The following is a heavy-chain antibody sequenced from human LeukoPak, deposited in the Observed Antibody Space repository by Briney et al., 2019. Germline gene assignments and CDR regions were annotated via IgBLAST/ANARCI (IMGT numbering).Heavy chain of an antibody. V-gene: IGHV3-21*01. D-gene: IGHD3-10*01. CDR1: GFTVSSNY. J-gene: IGHJ4*02. Sequence: GGSLRLSCAASGFTVSSNYMNWVRQAPGKGLEWVSSISSSSSHIYYADSVKGRFTISRDNAKNSLYLQMNSLRAEDTAVYYCARDASGSYPLYFDYWGQGTLVTVSS. CDR3: ARDASGSYPLYFDY. CDR2: ISSSSSHI.